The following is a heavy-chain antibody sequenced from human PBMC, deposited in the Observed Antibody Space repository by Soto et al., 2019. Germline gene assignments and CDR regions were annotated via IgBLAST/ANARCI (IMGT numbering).Heavy chain of an antibody. J-gene: IGHJ3*02. CDR3: AKMRGSSDYRQWSFDI. CDR2: IPAGATDT. Sequence: GGSLRLSCAASGFRLSDYYMGWVRQAPGRGLEWISYIPAGATDTFYADSVKGRFTVSRDNAENSLFLQMNSLRVEDTAVYYCAKMRGSSDYRQWSFDIWGQGTMVTVSS. D-gene: IGHD5-12*01. V-gene: IGHV3-11*01. CDR1: GFRLSDYY.